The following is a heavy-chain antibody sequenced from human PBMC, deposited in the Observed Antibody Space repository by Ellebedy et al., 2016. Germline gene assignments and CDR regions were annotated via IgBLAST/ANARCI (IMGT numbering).Heavy chain of an antibody. CDR2: ISWNSGSL. J-gene: IGHJ4*02. D-gene: IGHD6-13*01. Sequence: GGSLRLXCAASGFTFDDYAMHWVRQAPGKGLEWVSYISWNSGSLGYADSVKGRFTISRDNAKNSLYLQMNSPRAEDTAVYYCARDLPHNIALHYWGQGTLVTVSS. CDR1: GFTFDDYA. V-gene: IGHV3-9*01. CDR3: ARDLPHNIALHY.